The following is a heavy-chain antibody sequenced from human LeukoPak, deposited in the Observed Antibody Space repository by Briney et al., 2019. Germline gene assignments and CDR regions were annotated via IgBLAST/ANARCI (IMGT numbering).Heavy chain of an antibody. J-gene: IGHJ1*01. CDR1: GLTVRTKS. D-gene: IGHD2-2*01. CDR2: IYTTEST. Sequence: GGSLTLACAPYGLTVRTKSMGWARHAPGGGIGWVSVIYTTESTYYENPVKGRFLLSRDNSKNTLDLQRNSLRVEDTAGYHWAGAREYCIKSNCYEYFQEWGEGTLVTVSS. V-gene: IGHV3-53*01. CDR3: AGAREYCIKSNCYEYFQE.